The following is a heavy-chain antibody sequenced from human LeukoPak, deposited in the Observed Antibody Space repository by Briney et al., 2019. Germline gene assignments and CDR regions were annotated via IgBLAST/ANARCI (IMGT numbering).Heavy chain of an antibody. J-gene: IGHJ6*03. Sequence: SVKVSCKASGGTSSSYAISWVRQAPGQGLEWMGGIIPIFGTANYAQKFQGRVTITTDESTSTAYMELSSLRSGDTAVYYCARVRDPKYYYYYMDVWGKGTTVTVSS. CDR2: IIPIFGTA. CDR3: ARVRDPKYYYYYMDV. V-gene: IGHV1-69*05. CDR1: GGTSSSYA.